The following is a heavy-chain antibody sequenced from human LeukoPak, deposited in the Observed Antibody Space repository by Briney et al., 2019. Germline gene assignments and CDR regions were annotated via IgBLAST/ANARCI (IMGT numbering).Heavy chain of an antibody. CDR3: AKVRYSGYDDDY. CDR2: IYTGGST. D-gene: IGHD5-12*01. J-gene: IGHJ4*02. Sequence: GSLRLSCAASGFTVSSNYMSWVRQAPGKGLEWVSVIYTGGSTYYADSVKGRFTISRDNSKNTLYLQMNSLRAEDTAVYYCAKVRYSGYDDDYWGQGTLVTVSS. V-gene: IGHV3-53*01. CDR1: GFTVSSNY.